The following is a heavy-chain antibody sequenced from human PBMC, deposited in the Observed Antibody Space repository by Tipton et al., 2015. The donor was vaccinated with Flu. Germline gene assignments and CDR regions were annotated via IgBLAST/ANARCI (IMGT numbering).Heavy chain of an antibody. CDR3: ARRDYSNYVSDPKNWFDP. D-gene: IGHD4-11*01. Sequence: TLSLTCAVYGGSFSGYYWGWIRQPPGRGLEWIGNIYHTGSTYYNPSLKSRVTLSVDTSKNQFSLKVISVTAADTAVYYCARRDYSNYVSDPKNWFDPWGQGTLVTVSS. CDR1: GGSFSGYY. CDR2: IYHTGST. J-gene: IGHJ5*02. V-gene: IGHV4-34*10.